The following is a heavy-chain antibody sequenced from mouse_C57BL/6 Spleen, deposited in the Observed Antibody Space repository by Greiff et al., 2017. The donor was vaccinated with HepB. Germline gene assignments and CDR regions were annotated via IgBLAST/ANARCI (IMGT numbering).Heavy chain of an antibody. J-gene: IGHJ2*01. CDR2: IYPRSGNT. CDR1: GYTFTSYG. CDR3: ARESITTVDY. V-gene: IGHV1-81*01. Sequence: VQVVESGAELARPGASVKLSCKASGYTFTSYGISWVKQRTGQGLEWIGEIYPRSGNTYYNEKFKGKATLTADKSSSTAYMELRSLTSEDSAVYFCARESITTVDYWGQGTTLTVSS. D-gene: IGHD1-1*01.